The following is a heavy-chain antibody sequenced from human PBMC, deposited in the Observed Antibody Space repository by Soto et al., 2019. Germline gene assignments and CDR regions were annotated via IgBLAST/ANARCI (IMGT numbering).Heavy chain of an antibody. V-gene: IGHV1-18*04. CDR2: ISGRNGKT. J-gene: IGHJ4*02. D-gene: IGHD3-9*01. CDR3: AREGGQTFDRPGY. CDR1: DFTFSSYG. Sequence: QLVQSGPEVKKPGASVKVSCKASDFTFSSYGINWVRQAPGQGLEWMGWISGRNGKTDYAQTFQGRVSMITDTSTNIAYMELRSLTVDDTAVYYCAREGGQTFDRPGYWGPGTLVTVSS.